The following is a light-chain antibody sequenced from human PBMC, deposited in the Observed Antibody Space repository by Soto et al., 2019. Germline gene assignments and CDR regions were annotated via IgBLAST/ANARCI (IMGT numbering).Light chain of an antibody. V-gene: IGKV3-20*01. J-gene: IGKJ1*01. CDR2: DAS. Sequence: EVVLTQSPGTLSLSPGDIATLSFRASQSVGSNLAWYQQKPGQAPRLLIYDASTRATGIPDRFSGSGSGTDFTLSISRLEPEDFAVYYCQSYGSSRTFGHGTKVDIK. CDR1: QSVGSN. CDR3: QSYGSSRT.